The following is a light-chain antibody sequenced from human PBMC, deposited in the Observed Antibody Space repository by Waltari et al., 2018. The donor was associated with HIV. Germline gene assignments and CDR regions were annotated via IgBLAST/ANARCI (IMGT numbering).Light chain of an antibody. Sequence: EIVLTQSPATLSLSPGERATLSCRASQSVSSYLAWYQQKAGQAPRLVIYGASNRAAGIPDRFSSSGSGTDFTLSISRLGPEDFAVYYCQQYGTSPWTFGQGTNVEIK. J-gene: IGKJ1*01. CDR3: QQYGTSPWT. V-gene: IGKV3-20*01. CDR1: QSVSSY. CDR2: GAS.